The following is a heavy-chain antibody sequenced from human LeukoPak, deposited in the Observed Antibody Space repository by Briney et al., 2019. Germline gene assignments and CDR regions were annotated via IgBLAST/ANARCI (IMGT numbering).Heavy chain of an antibody. J-gene: IGHJ4*02. CDR1: GFTFSSYG. D-gene: IGHD3-3*01. CDR2: IWYDGSNK. Sequence: GGSLRLSCAASGFTFSSYGMHWVRLAPGKGLEWVAVIWYDGSNKYYADSVKGRFTISRDNSKNTLYLQMNSLRAEDTAVYYCARGYGYDFWSGPEPFDYWGQGTLVTVSS. V-gene: IGHV3-33*01. CDR3: ARGYGYDFWSGPEPFDY.